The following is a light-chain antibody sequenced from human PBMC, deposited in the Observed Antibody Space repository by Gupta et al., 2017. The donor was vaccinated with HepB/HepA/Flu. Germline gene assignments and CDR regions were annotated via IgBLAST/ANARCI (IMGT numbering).Light chain of an antibody. CDR1: QSIGNS. CDR2: DAF. J-gene: IGKJ4*01. V-gene: IGKV3-11*01. Sequence: LPQSPATLSLSPGERATLSCRTSQSIGNSLIWYQQKPGQAPRLLIYDAFQRATGIPARFSGSGSGTEFTLTISSLEPEDSAVYYCQQRHSWPLTFGGGTKVEI. CDR3: QQRHSWPLT.